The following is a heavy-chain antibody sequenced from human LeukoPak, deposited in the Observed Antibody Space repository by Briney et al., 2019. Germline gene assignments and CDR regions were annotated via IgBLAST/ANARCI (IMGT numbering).Heavy chain of an antibody. V-gene: IGHV3-23*01. Sequence: GGSLRLSCAASGFTFSSYAMSWVRQAPGKGLEWVSLISGSGDNTYHADSVKGRFTISRDNSKNTLFLQMSSLRAEDTAVYYCVKNYYDSGRHYYFFDYWGQGTLVTVSS. CDR3: VKNYYDSGRHYYFFDY. D-gene: IGHD3-22*01. J-gene: IGHJ4*02. CDR2: ISGSGDNT. CDR1: GFTFSSYA.